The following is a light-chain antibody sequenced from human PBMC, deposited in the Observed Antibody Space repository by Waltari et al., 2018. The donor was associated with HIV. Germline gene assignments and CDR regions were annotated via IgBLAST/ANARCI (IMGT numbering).Light chain of an antibody. Sequence: QSVLTQPPSASGTPGHRVNISCSGCSSNIGSNPVNWYRQFPGEAPKLLIYTNIQRPAGVPDRFSGSKSGTSASLAISGLQSKDEADFYCAVWDDSLRSVLFGGGTRLTVL. CDR2: TNI. CDR3: AVWDDSLRSVL. V-gene: IGLV1-44*01. J-gene: IGLJ3*02. CDR1: SSNIGSNP.